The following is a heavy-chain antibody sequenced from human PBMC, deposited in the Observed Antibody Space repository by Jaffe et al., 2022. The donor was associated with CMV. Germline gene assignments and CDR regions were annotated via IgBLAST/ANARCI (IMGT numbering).Heavy chain of an antibody. Sequence: EVQLVESGGGLVQPGGSLRLSCAASGFTFSSYEMNWVRQAPGKGLEWVSYISSSGSTIYYADSVKGRFTISRDNAKNSLYLQMNSLRAEDTAVYYCARDRLVGYFDYWGQGTLVTVSS. CDR2: ISSSGSTI. D-gene: IGHD6-19*01. CDR1: GFTFSSYE. V-gene: IGHV3-48*03. J-gene: IGHJ4*02. CDR3: ARDRLVGYFDY.